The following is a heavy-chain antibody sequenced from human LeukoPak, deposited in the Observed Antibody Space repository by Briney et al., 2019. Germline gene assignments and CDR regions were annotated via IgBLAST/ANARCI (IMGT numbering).Heavy chain of an antibody. J-gene: IGHJ4*02. V-gene: IGHV3-23*01. Sequence: PGGSLRLSCAASGFTFSSYAMSWVRQAPGKGLEWVSAISGSGGSTYYADSVKGRFTISGDNSKNTLYLQMNSLRAEDTAVYYCVKGGGNVRRYFEYWGQGTLVTVSS. CDR1: GFTFSSYA. CDR2: ISGSGGST. D-gene: IGHD4-23*01. CDR3: VKGGGNVRRYFEY.